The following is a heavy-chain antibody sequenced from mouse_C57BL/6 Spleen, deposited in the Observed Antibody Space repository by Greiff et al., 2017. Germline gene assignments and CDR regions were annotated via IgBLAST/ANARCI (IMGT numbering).Heavy chain of an antibody. CDR2: IDPSDRYT. J-gene: IGHJ4*01. D-gene: IGHD1-1*01. Sequence: QVQLQQSGAELVKPGASVKLSCKASGYTFTSYWMQWVKQRPGQGLEWIGEIDPSDRYTNSNQQFKGKATLNVDTSSSTAYMQLSSLTSEDVAVYYCFVATGVATGGYYAMGDWGQGTSGTVSA. V-gene: IGHV1-50*01. CDR3: FVATGVATGGYYAMGD. CDR1: GYTFTSYW.